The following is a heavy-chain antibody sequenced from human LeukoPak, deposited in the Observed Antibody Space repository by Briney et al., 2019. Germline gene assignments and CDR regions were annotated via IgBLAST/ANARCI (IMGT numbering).Heavy chain of an antibody. Sequence: SETLSLTCGVSGGSIITTNWWSWVRPPPGKGLEWIGEVHLNGATNYNPSLESRVSMSIDKSKNQLSLKLSSVTAADAATYYCTRESGAFSPFGFWGQGTLVTVSS. D-gene: IGHD1-26*01. CDR1: GGSIITTNW. CDR2: VHLNGAT. CDR3: TRESGAFSPFGF. V-gene: IGHV4-4*02. J-gene: IGHJ4*02.